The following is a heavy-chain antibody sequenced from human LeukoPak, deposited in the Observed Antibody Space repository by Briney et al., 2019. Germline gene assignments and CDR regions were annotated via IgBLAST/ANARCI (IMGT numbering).Heavy chain of an antibody. D-gene: IGHD3-9*01. CDR2: INPNSGGT. CDR1: GYTFTGYY. V-gene: IGHV1-2*04. Sequence: ASVKVSCKASGYTFTGYYMHWVRQAPGQGLEWMGWINPNSGGTNCAQKFQGWVTMTRDTSISTAYMELSRLRSDDTAVYYCARGGDILTGYYTHWGQGTLVTVSS. J-gene: IGHJ4*02. CDR3: ARGGDILTGYYTH.